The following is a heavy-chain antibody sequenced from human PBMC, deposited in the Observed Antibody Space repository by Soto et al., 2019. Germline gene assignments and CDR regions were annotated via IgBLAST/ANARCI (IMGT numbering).Heavy chain of an antibody. CDR1: GFTVSNNY. D-gene: IGHD2-2*01. CDR2: IYSGGYT. Sequence: EVQLVESGGGLIQPGGSLRLSCAVSGFTVSNNYMSWVRQAPGKGLEGVSVIYSGGYTAYGDSVKGRFTISRDNSKNTLYIQNKTRSADAPSVFYWATQPGGGGYWGQGTLVTVSS. J-gene: IGHJ4*02. V-gene: IGHV3-53*01. CDR3: ATQPGGGGY.